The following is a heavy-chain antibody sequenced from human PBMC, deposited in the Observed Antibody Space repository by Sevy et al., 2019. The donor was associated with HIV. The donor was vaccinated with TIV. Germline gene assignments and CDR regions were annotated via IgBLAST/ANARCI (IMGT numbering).Heavy chain of an antibody. V-gene: IGHV4-59*01. CDR3: ARDPYGYCSGGSCYPGHWFDP. CDR1: GGSISSYY. CDR2: IYYSGST. J-gene: IGHJ5*02. Sequence: SETLSLTCTVSGGSISSYYWSWIRQPPGKGLEWIGYIYYSGSTNYNPSLKSRVTISVDTSKNQFSLKLSSVTAADTAVYYCARDPYGYCSGGSCYPGHWFDPWGQRTLVTVSS. D-gene: IGHD2-15*01.